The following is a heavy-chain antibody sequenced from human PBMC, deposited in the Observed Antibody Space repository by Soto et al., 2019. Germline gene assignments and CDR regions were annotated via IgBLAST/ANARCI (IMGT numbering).Heavy chain of an antibody. CDR3: AKIVATVAYYYYGMDV. CDR1: GFTFSSYG. CDR2: ISYDGSNK. Sequence: PXESLILSCAASGFTFSSYGMHWVRQAPGKGLEWVAVISYDGSNKYYADSVKGRFTISRDNSKNTLYLQMKSLRAEDTAVYYCAKIVATVAYYYYGMDVWGQGTTVTVSS. D-gene: IGHD5-12*01. J-gene: IGHJ6*02. V-gene: IGHV3-30*18.